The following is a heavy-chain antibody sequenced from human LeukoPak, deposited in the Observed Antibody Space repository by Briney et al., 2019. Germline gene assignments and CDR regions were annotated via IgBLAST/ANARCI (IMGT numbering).Heavy chain of an antibody. CDR3: ASRRLGYSSGWYSGLYYFDY. CDR2: LYSGGNT. V-gene: IGHV3-53*01. CDR1: GFTVSSNY. Sequence: GGSLRLSCVVSGFTVSSNYMSWVRQAPGKGLEWVSVLYSGGNTYHADSVKGRFTISRDNAKNSLYLQMNSLRAEDTAVYYCASRRLGYSSGWYSGLYYFDYWGQGTLVTVSS. J-gene: IGHJ4*02. D-gene: IGHD6-19*01.